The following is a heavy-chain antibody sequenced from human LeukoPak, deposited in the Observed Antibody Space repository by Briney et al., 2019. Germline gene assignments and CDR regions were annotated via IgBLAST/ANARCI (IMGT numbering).Heavy chain of an antibody. J-gene: IGHJ4*02. V-gene: IGHV2-70*01. CDR3: ARIPPYCSGGNCYSH. CDR2: IDWDDDK. CDR1: GFSLSTTGMC. Sequence: SGPALVKPTQTLTLTCTFSGFSLSTTGMCVSWIRQPPGKALEWLALIDWDDDKHHSTSLKTRLTISKDTPKNQVVLTMTNMDPVDTATYYCARIPPYCSGGNCYSHWGQGTLVTVSS. D-gene: IGHD2-15*01.